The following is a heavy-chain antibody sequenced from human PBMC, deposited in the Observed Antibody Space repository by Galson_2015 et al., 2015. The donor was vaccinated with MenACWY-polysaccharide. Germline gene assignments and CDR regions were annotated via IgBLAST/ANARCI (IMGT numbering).Heavy chain of an antibody. D-gene: IGHD2-15*01. CDR2: IGGSGTT. Sequence: LRLSCAASGFTFTNYAMNWVRQAPGKGLERVSSIGGSGTTYYADSVKGRFTISRDNSKNMVYLQMNSLRAEDTAIYYCAKANSGGICTSGWACWFDPWGQGSLVIVSS. V-gene: IGHV3-23*01. CDR3: AKANSGGICTSGWACWFDP. CDR1: GFTFTNYA. J-gene: IGHJ5*02.